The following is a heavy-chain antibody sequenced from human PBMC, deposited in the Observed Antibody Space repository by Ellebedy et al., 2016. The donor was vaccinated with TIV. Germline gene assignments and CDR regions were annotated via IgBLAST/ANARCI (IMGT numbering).Heavy chain of an antibody. J-gene: IGHJ4*02. CDR1: GFNFIAYW. D-gene: IGHD6-25*01. CDR2: MNQDGGEK. Sequence: GESLKISCEASGFNFIAYWMSWVRQAPGKGPEWVANMNQDGGEKYYGDSVKGRFTISRDNAKNSLYLEMNSLRAEDTAVYYCARWISGWPQFDYWGRGTLVTVSS. V-gene: IGHV3-7*01. CDR3: ARWISGWPQFDY.